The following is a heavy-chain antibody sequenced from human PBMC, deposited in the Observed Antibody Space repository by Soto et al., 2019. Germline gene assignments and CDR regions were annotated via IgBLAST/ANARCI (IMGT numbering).Heavy chain of an antibody. V-gene: IGHV3-15*07. CDR2: IKSKTDGGTT. Sequence: SVSNAWMTWVRQAPGKGLEWVGRIKSKTDGGTTDYAAPVKGRFTISRDDSKNTLYLQMNSLKTEDTAVYYCTTDLSSGWSGGADDYWGQGTLVTVSS. CDR1: SVSNAW. CDR3: TTDLSSGWSGGADDY. D-gene: IGHD6-19*01. J-gene: IGHJ4*02.